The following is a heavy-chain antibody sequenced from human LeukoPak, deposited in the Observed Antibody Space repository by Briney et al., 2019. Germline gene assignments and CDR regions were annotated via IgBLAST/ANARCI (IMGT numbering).Heavy chain of an antibody. J-gene: IGHJ4*02. CDR1: GYTFTDYW. CDR2: IFPGDSDT. D-gene: IGHD6-19*01. CDR3: AREDSGGWRYFDS. V-gene: IGHV5-51*01. Sequence: GESLKISCQVSGYTFTDYWIGWVRHVSGKGLVWMGIIFPGDSDTKYSPSFQGHVTISVDKSISTAYLQWSSQKASDTATYYCAREDSGGWRYFDSWGQGTLVTVFS.